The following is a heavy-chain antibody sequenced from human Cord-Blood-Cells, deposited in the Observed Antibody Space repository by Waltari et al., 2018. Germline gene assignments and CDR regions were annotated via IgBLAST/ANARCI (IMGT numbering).Heavy chain of an antibody. D-gene: IGHD6-6*01. V-gene: IGHV1-69*12. J-gene: IGHJ3*02. Sequence: QVQLVQSGAEVKKPGSSVKVSCKASGGTFSSYAIRWVRQAPGQGLEWMGGIIPIFGTANYAQKFQGRVTITADESTSTAYMELSSLRSEDTAVYYCARETRGIAARPFAFDIWGQGTMVTVSS. CDR1: GGTFSSYA. CDR2: IIPIFGTA. CDR3: ARETRGIAARPFAFDI.